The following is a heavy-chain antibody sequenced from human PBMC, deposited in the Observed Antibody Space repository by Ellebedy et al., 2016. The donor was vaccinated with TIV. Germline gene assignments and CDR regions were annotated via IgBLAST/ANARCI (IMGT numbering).Heavy chain of an antibody. Sequence: AASVKVSCKASGYTFTSYGISWVRQAPGQGLEWMGWISAYNGNTNYAQKLQGRVTMTTDTSTSTAYMELRSLRSDDTAVYYCARDQRLGASSSYQSDAFDIWGQGTMVTVSS. V-gene: IGHV1-18*04. CDR1: GYTFTSYG. D-gene: IGHD6-13*01. CDR2: ISAYNGNT. CDR3: ARDQRLGASSSYQSDAFDI. J-gene: IGHJ3*02.